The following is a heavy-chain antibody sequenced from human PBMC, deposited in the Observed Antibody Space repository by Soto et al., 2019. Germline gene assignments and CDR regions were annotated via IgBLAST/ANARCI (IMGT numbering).Heavy chain of an antibody. D-gene: IGHD2-8*01. Sequence: QITLKESGPTLMKPTQTLTLTCTLSGVSLTSTGVGVDWIRQPPGKALEWLALIYWDDDIRYSPSLKNRLTITKDMSKNQVVLTLTNMDPVDTATYYCAHRRGGPPNVWGQGSLVTVSS. V-gene: IGHV2-5*02. CDR2: IYWDDDI. CDR3: AHRRGGPPNV. CDR1: GVSLTSTGVG. J-gene: IGHJ4*02.